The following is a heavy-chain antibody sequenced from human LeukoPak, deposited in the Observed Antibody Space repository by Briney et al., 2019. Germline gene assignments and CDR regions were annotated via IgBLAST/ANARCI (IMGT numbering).Heavy chain of an antibody. CDR1: GFPFSDYY. D-gene: IGHD2-2*01. J-gene: IGHJ6*02. CDR3: ARGFDCSSTSCSCMDV. CDR2: ISGSGSNI. V-gene: IGHV3-11*01. Sequence: GGSLRLSCVASGFPFSDYYMSWIRQAPGKGPDWVSYISGSGSNIYYADSVKGRFTISRDNAKNSLYLQMNSLRAEDTAVYYCARGFDCSSTSCSCMDVWGQGTTVTVS.